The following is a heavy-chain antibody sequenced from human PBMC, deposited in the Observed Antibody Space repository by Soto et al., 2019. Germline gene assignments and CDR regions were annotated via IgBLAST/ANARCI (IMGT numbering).Heavy chain of an antibody. CDR2: IYYSGGT. V-gene: IGHV4-4*02. Sequence: QVQLQESGPGLVRPSGTLSLTCAVSGDSINSNYCWTWVRQPPGKGLEWIAEIYYSGGTSYNPSLKMGVTISMDKSKNQCSLNLTSVTAADTAMYYCARDTGWGLVYWGQGTVVTVSS. D-gene: IGHD6-19*01. CDR3: ARDTGWGLVY. J-gene: IGHJ4*02. CDR1: GDSINSNYC.